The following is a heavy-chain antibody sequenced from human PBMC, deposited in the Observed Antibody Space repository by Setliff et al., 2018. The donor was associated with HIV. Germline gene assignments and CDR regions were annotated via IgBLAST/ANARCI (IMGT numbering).Heavy chain of an antibody. D-gene: IGHD4-4*01. J-gene: IGHJ5*02. Sequence: GGSLRLSCAASGFAVSTSWMSWVRQAPGKGLEWVANIREDGTAEYYVDSVRGRFAISRDNAKNSLYLQMNNLRADDTAVYYCAKYSSLGSWGQGTLVTVSS. CDR1: GFAVSTSW. CDR2: IREDGTAE. V-gene: IGHV3-7*03. CDR3: AKYSSLGS.